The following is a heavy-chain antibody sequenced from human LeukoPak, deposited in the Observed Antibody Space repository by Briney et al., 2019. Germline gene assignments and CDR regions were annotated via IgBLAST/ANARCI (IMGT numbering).Heavy chain of an antibody. CDR1: GGSITSYY. Sequence: SETLSLTCTVSGGSITSYYWSWIRQPPGKGLEWIGYIYYSGSTNYNPSLKSRVTISVDTSKNQFSLKLSSVTAADTAVYYCARGTKGSSWYGGYYYYYMDVWGKGTTVTVSS. V-gene: IGHV4-59*01. CDR2: IYYSGST. D-gene: IGHD6-13*01. J-gene: IGHJ6*03. CDR3: ARGTKGSSWYGGYYYYYMDV.